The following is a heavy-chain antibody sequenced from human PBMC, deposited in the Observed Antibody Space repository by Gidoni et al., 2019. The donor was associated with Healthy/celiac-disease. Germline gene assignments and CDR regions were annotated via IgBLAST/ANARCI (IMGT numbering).Heavy chain of an antibody. CDR2: IYYSGST. V-gene: IGHV4-59*01. CDR1: GGSISSYY. CDR3: ARDRITMITSYGMDV. Sequence: QVQLQESGPGLVKPSETLSLTRTVSGGSISSYYWSWIRQPPGKGLEWIGYIYYSGSTNYNPSLKSRVTISVDTSKNQFSLKLSSVTAADTAVYYCARDRITMITSYGMDVWGQGTTVTVSS. J-gene: IGHJ6*02. D-gene: IGHD3-22*01.